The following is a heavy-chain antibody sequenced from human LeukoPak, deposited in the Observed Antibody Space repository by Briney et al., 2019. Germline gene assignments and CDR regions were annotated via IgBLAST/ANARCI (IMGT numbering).Heavy chain of an antibody. V-gene: IGHV4-59*01. CDR1: GGSFSGYY. J-gene: IGHJ4*02. CDR2: IFSSGST. CDR3: ARGPAFDY. Sequence: SETLSLTCAGYGGSFSGYYWSWIRQPPGKRLEWIGYIFSSGSTKYNPSLKSQVTISLDTSKNQFSLKLSSVTAADTAVYYCARGPAFDYWGQGTLVTVSS.